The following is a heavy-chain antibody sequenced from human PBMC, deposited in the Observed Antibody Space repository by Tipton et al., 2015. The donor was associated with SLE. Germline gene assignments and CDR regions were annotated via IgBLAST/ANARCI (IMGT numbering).Heavy chain of an antibody. CDR3: AKEGIVVVGDYYFDY. V-gene: IGHV3-30*02. D-gene: IGHD2-2*01. J-gene: IGHJ4*02. Sequence: SLRLSCAASGFTFSSYGMHWVRQAPGKGLEWVAFIRYDGSNKYYADSVKGRFTISRDNSKNTLYLQMNSLRAEDTAVYYCAKEGIVVVGDYYFDYWGQGTLVTVSS. CDR2: IRYDGSNK. CDR1: GFTFSSYG.